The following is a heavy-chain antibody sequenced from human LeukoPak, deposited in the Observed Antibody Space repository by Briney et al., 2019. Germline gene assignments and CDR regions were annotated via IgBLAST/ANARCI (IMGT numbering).Heavy chain of an antibody. CDR1: GYTLTELS. J-gene: IGHJ6*02. V-gene: IGHV1-24*01. CDR2: FDPEDGET. D-gene: IGHD2-2*01. CDR3: ATDSVVVPAAIKSHYYYYYGMDV. Sequence: ASVKVSCKVSGYTLTELSMHWVREAPGKGLEWMGGFDPEDGETIYAQKFQGRVTMTEDTSTDTAYMELSRLRSEDTAVYYCATDSVVVPAAIKSHYYYYYGMDVWGQGTTVTVSS.